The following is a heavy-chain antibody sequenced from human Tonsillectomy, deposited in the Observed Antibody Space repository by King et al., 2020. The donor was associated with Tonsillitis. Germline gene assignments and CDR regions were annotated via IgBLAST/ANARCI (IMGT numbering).Heavy chain of an antibody. D-gene: IGHD3-10*01. CDR1: GFTFSSYG. CDR2: IWYDGSNK. J-gene: IGHJ6*02. V-gene: IGHV3-33*01. Sequence: VQLVESGGGVVQPGRSLRLSCAASGFTFSSYGMHWVRQAPGKGLEWVAVIWYDGSNKYYADSVKGRFTISRDNSKNTLYLQMNSLRAEDTAVYYCATRRGYMVRVYYYYGMDVWGQGTTVTVSS. CDR3: ATRRGYMVRVYYYYGMDV.